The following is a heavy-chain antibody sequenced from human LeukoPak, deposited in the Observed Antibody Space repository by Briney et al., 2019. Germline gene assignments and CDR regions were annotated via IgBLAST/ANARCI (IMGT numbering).Heavy chain of an antibody. Sequence: GSLRLSCAASGFTFSSYAMSWVRQPPGKGLEWIGEINHSGSTNYNPSLKSRVTISVDTSKNQFSLKLSSVTAADTAVYYCARGAHYCSSTSCSLNWFDPWGQGTLVTVSS. D-gene: IGHD2-2*01. V-gene: IGHV4-34*01. CDR1: GFTFSSYA. CDR2: INHSGST. J-gene: IGHJ5*02. CDR3: ARGAHYCSSTSCSLNWFDP.